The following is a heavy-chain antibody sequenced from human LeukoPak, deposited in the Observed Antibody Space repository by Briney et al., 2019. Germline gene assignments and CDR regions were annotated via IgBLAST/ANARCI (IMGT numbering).Heavy chain of an antibody. J-gene: IGHJ6*03. CDR1: GVSFSGYY. V-gene: IGHV4-34*01. CDR3: ARGGIAAAGTVNYYYYYMDV. D-gene: IGHD6-13*01. CDR2: INRSGST. Sequence: SETLSLTCAVYGVSFSGYYWSWIRQPPGKGLEWLGEINRSGSTNYNPSLKSRVTISVDTSKNQFSLKLSSVTAADTAVYYCARGGIAAAGTVNYYYYYMDVWGKGTTVTVSS.